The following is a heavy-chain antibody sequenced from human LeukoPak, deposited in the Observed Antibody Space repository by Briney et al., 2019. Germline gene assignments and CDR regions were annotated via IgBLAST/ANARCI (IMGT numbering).Heavy chain of an antibody. CDR3: AREQLSHYYYMDV. V-gene: IGHV3-30*02. CDR1: GFTFGDYA. D-gene: IGHD3-16*02. CDR2: IRYDGSNK. J-gene: IGHJ6*03. Sequence: PGGSLRLSCTASGFTFGDYAMSWFRQAPGKGLEWVAFIRYDGSNKYYADSVKGRFTISRDNAKNSLYLQMNSLRAEDTAVYYCAREQLSHYYYMDVWGKGTTVTVSS.